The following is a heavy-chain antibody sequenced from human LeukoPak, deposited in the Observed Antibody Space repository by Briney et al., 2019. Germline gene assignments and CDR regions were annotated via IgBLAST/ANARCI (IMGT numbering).Heavy chain of an antibody. CDR2: IIPIFGTA. J-gene: IGHJ4*02. Sequence: SVKVSCKASGGTFSSYAISWVRQAPGQGLEWLRGIIPIFGTANYAQKFQGRVTITADESTSTAYMELSSLRSEDTAVYYCAREYSSGWSRHFDYWGQGTLVTVSS. D-gene: IGHD6-19*01. CDR3: AREYSSGWSRHFDY. V-gene: IGHV1-69*13. CDR1: GGTFSSYA.